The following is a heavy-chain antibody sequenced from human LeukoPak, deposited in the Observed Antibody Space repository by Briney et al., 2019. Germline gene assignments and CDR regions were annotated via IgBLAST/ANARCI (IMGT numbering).Heavy chain of an antibody. D-gene: IGHD5-18*01. Sequence: PSETLSLTCTVSGGSISSYYWSWIRQAPGKGLEWIGYIYYSGSTNYNPSLKSRVTISVGTSKNQFSLKLNSVTAADTAVYYCARDSKYNYGSDFWGQGTLVTVSS. J-gene: IGHJ4*02. V-gene: IGHV4-59*01. CDR2: IYYSGST. CDR1: GGSISSYY. CDR3: ARDSKYNYGSDF.